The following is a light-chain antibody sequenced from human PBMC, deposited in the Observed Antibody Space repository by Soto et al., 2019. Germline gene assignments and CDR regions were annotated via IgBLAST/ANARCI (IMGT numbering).Light chain of an antibody. J-gene: IGKJ2*01. CDR2: TAS. V-gene: IGKV3-15*01. CDR3: QEYANCPPYT. CDR1: QSVTFN. Sequence: EIVLTQSPAALSASPGERVILSCKASQSVTFNLAWYQQKPGQAPRLLIHTASTGATGIPARFSGGGSGTEFTLTISSLQSEDFAVYFCQEYANCPPYTFGQGTKVEIK.